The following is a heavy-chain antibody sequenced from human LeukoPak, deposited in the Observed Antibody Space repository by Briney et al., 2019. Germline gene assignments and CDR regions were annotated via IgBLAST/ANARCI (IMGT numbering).Heavy chain of an antibody. CDR1: GFTFRDYG. D-gene: IGHD2-2*01. Sequence: GGSLRLSCAASGFTFRDYGMHWARQGPGKGLEWLAVISYDGTAQFYGDSVKGRFTISRDNSRSTLYLQMNSLGPEDTALYFCAKEITPRVAAAVECWGQGTLVTVSA. J-gene: IGHJ4*02. CDR3: AKEITPRVAAAVEC. CDR2: ISYDGTAQ. V-gene: IGHV3-30*18.